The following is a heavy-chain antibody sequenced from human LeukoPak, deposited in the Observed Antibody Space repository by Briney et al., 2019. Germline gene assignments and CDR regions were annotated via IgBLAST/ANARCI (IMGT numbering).Heavy chain of an antibody. J-gene: IGHJ4*02. V-gene: IGHV3-30*03. CDR3: AYGPYCGGDCYFPDY. D-gene: IGHD2-21*02. CDR1: GFTFSIYG. CDR2: ISYDGSNK. Sequence: GGSLTLSCAASGFTFSIYGMPWVRHAPGKGREWVAVISYDGSNKSYADSGKGRFTIQRDNSKNALYLQMNSLRAEYTAVYYCAYGPYCGGDCYFPDYWGQGTLVTVSS.